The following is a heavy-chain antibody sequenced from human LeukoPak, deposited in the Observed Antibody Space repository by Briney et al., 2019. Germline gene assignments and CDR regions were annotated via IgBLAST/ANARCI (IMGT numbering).Heavy chain of an antibody. D-gene: IGHD3-9*01. J-gene: IGHJ3*02. CDR2: INPNSGGT. V-gene: IGHV1-2*02. Sequence: ASVKVSCKASGYTFTGYYMHWVRQAPGQGLEWMGWINPNSGGTNYAQKFQGRVTMTRDTPISTAYMELSRLRSDDTAVYYCAGDRDILTGYDAFDIWGQGTMVTVSS. CDR3: AGDRDILTGYDAFDI. CDR1: GYTFTGYY.